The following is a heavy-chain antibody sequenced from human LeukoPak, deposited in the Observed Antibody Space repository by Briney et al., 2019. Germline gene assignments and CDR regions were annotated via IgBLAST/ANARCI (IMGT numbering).Heavy chain of an antibody. CDR2: IRPDGSQT. CDR3: ARNRRGDY. V-gene: IGHV3-7*01. J-gene: IGHJ4*02. Sequence: GGSLRLSCAASGFTFSNYWMSGVRQARGEGLEWVANIRPDGSQTFYVDSVKGRITISRDNTKNSPYLQMNTLRAEDTAVYYCARNRRGDYWGQGTLVAVSS. CDR1: GFTFSNYW.